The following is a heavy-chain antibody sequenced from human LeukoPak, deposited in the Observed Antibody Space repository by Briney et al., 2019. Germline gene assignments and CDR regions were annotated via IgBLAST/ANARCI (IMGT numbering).Heavy chain of an antibody. J-gene: IGHJ6*03. CDR3: ARGGHYYYYMDV. CDR2: MNPNSGNT. V-gene: IGHV1-8*01. CDR1: GYTFTSYD. Sequence: ASVKVSCKASGYTFTSYDINWVRQATGQGLEWMGWMNPNSGNTGYAQKFQGRVTMTRDTSTSTVYMELSSLRSEDTAVYYCARGGHYYYYMDVWGKGTTVTVSS.